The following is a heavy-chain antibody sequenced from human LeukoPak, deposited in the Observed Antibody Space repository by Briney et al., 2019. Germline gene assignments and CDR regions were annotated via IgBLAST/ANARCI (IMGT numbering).Heavy chain of an antibody. CDR1: GFTFSSYG. D-gene: IGHD2-15*01. J-gene: IGHJ4*02. V-gene: IGHV3-23*01. CDR3: ANSYYCSGGSCYLTGIDY. Sequence: GGSLRLSCAASGFTFSSYGVSWVRQAPGKGLEWVSAISGSGGSTYYADSVKGRFTISRDNSKNTLYLQMNSLRAEDTAVYYCANSYYCSGGSCYLTGIDYWGQGTLVTVSS. CDR2: ISGSGGST.